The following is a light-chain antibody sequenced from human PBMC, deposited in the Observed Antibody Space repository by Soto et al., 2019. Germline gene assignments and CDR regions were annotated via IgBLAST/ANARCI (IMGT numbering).Light chain of an antibody. CDR1: SSDVGGHNY. Sequence: QSALTQPASVSGSPGQSITISCTGSSSDVGGHNYVSWYQQHPGKAPKLMIYEVTKRPSGVSNRFSGSKSGNTASLTISGLQAEDEADCYCSSYTFTSTLYVFGTGTKVTV. J-gene: IGLJ1*01. V-gene: IGLV2-14*01. CDR3: SSYTFTSTLYV. CDR2: EVT.